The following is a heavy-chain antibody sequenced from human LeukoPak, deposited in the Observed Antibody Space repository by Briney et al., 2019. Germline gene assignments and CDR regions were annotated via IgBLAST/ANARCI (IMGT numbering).Heavy chain of an antibody. V-gene: IGHV1-69*01. CDR3: ARGYSSPPDY. Sequence: SVKVSCKASGGTFSSYAISWVRQAPGQELEWMGGIIPIFGTANYTQKFQGRVTITADESTSTAYMELSSLRSEDTAVYYCARGYSSPPDYWGQGTLVTVSS. CDR1: GGTFSSYA. D-gene: IGHD6-13*01. J-gene: IGHJ4*02. CDR2: IIPIFGTA.